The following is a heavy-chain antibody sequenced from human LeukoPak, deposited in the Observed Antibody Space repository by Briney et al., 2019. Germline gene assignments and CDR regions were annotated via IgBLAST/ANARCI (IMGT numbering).Heavy chain of an antibody. Sequence: GGSLRLSCAASGFSFSSFWMSWVRQTPGKGLEWLANLNQDGSEKYYGNSVKGRFTISRDNTKRSLYLQMNSLRSEDTAVYYCARAYFKPRITMIVVVNGYYYMDVWGKGTTVTVSS. D-gene: IGHD3-22*01. CDR2: LNQDGSEK. J-gene: IGHJ6*03. CDR1: GFSFSSFW. CDR3: ARAYFKPRITMIVVVNGYYYMDV. V-gene: IGHV3-7*03.